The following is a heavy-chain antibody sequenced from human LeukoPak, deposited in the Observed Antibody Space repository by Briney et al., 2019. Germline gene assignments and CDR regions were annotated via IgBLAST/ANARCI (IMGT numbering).Heavy chain of an antibody. J-gene: IGHJ6*03. CDR1: GGSISTSNYY. CDR3: ARLTIKIYYYYYMDV. V-gene: IGHV4-39*01. CDR2: IFYSGST. D-gene: IGHD3-9*01. Sequence: SETLSLTCTVSGGSISTSNYYWGWIRQPPGKGLEWIGNIFYSGSTYYSPSLKRRVTISLDTSRNQFSLKLSSVTAADTAVYYCARLTIKIYYYYYMDVWGKGTTVTISS.